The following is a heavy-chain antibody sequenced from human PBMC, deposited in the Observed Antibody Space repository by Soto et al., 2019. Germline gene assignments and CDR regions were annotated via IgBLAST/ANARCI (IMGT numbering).Heavy chain of an antibody. D-gene: IGHD5-12*01. J-gene: IGHJ4*02. Sequence: GGSLRLSCAASGFTVSSNYMSWVRQAPGKGLEWVSVIYSGGSTYYADSVKGRFTISRDNSKNTLYLQMNSLRAEDTAVYYCARDLSLGYSGYGPFDYWGQGTLVTVSS. CDR3: ARDLSLGYSGYGPFDY. V-gene: IGHV3-66*01. CDR1: GFTVSSNY. CDR2: IYSGGST.